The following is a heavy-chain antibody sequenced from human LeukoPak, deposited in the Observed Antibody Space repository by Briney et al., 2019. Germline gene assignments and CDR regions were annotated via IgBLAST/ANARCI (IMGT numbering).Heavy chain of an antibody. CDR2: INHSGST. CDR1: GGSFSGYY. J-gene: IGHJ3*02. CDR3: ARENRLRSSWYKALTNAFDI. V-gene: IGHV4-34*01. D-gene: IGHD6-13*01. Sequence: PSETLSLTCAVYGGSFSGYYWSWIRQPPGKGLEWIGEINHSGSTNYNPSLKSRVTISVDTSKNQFSLKLSSVTAADTAVYYCARENRLRSSWYKALTNAFDIWGQGTMVTVSS.